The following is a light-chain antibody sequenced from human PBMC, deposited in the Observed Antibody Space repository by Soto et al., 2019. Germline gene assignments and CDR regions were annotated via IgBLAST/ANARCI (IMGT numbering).Light chain of an antibody. J-gene: IGKJ4*01. Sequence: DIQMTQSPSSLSASEGDRVTITCRASQSTSSYLNWYQQEPGKAPKLLIYAASTLKSGVPSRFSGSASGTDFTLTISSLHPEDSATYYCQQGYLFGGGTEVEIK. CDR1: QSTSSY. V-gene: IGKV1-39*01. CDR3: QQGYL. CDR2: AAS.